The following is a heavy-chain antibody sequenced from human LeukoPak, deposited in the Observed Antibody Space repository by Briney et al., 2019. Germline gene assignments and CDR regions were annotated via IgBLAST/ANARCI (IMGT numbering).Heavy chain of an antibody. CDR2: IYDSGST. D-gene: IGHD3-10*01. Sequence: SGTLSLTCTISGGSISSRNWWSWVRQPPGKGLEWIGEIYDSGSTYYNPSLKSRVTISVDTSKNQFSLKLSSVTAADTAVYYCARVFRAGGFGAFDIWGQGTMVTVSS. CDR3: ARVFRAGGFGAFDI. J-gene: IGHJ3*02. V-gene: IGHV4-4*02. CDR1: GGSISSRNW.